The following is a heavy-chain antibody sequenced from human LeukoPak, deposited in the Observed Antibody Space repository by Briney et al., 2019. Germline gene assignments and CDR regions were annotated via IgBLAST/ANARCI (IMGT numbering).Heavy chain of an antibody. CDR3: ARDVLRYYDWLRIFDF. J-gene: IGHJ4*02. CDR1: GYTFTGYY. V-gene: IGHV1-2*02. CDR2: INANSGDT. D-gene: IGHD3-9*01. Sequence: ASVKVSCKASGYTFTGYYMHWVRQVPGHGLEWLGWINANSGDTNYAQKFQGRVTMTRDTSSTTAYMELSRLRSDDTAVYFCARDVLRYYDWLRIFDFWGQGTLVTVSS.